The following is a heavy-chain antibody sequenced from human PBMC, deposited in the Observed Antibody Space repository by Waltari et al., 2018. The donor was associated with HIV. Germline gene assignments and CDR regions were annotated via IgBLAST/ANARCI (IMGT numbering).Heavy chain of an antibody. Sequence: QVQLQESGPGLVKPSETLSLTCAVSGYSISSGYYWGWIQQPPGKGREWIGSVWRTGSTYSNPSLKSRVTISGDTSKNQFSLNLTSVTAADTAVYFCARLPYSTSRFDYWGQGTLVTVSS. CDR1: GYSISSGYY. J-gene: IGHJ4*02. D-gene: IGHD6-6*01. V-gene: IGHV4-38-2*01. CDR3: ARLPYSTSRFDY. CDR2: VWRTGST.